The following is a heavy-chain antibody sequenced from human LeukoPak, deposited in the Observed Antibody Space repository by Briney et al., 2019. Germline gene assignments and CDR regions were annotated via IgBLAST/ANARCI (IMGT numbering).Heavy chain of an antibody. CDR3: GRWAGSREGVPFDY. V-gene: IGHV3-53*04. J-gene: IGHJ4*02. D-gene: IGHD1-26*01. CDR2: IYSGCST. Sequence: GVLRLSCAASGFTFSINYMSWVRQAPGKGLEGLSVIYSGCSTYYSGSLKGRFTISRHNYIHALSLQMTSLRAEDTAVYYCGRWAGSREGVPFDYWGQGTLVTVSS. CDR1: GFTFSINY.